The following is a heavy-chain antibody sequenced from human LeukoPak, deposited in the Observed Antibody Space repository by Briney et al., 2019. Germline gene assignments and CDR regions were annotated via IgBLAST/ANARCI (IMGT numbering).Heavy chain of an antibody. V-gene: IGHV3-21*01. D-gene: IGHD3-10*01. CDR1: GYTFSSHG. J-gene: IGHJ6*02. Sequence: PGGSLRLSCAASGYTFSSHGLTWVRQAPGKGLEWVSSISSSSSYIYYADSVKGRFTISRDNAKNSLYLQMNSLRAEDTAVYYCARVQVVRGVILGYYYYGMDVWGQGTTVTVSS. CDR3: ARVQVVRGVILGYYYYGMDV. CDR2: ISSSSSYI.